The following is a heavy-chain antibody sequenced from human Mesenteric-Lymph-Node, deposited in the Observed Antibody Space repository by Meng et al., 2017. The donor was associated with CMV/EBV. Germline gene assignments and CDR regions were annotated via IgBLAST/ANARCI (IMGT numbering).Heavy chain of an antibody. J-gene: IGHJ4*02. Sequence: ASVKVSCKASGYTFTGYYMHWVRQAPGQGLEWMGWINPNSGGTNYAQKFQGRVTMTRDTSISTAYMELSRLRSDDTAVYYCARSDFWSGYPYYFDYWGQGTLVTVSS. CDR2: INPNSGGT. CDR3: ARSDFWSGYPYYFDY. CDR1: GYTFTGYY. D-gene: IGHD3-3*01. V-gene: IGHV1-2*02.